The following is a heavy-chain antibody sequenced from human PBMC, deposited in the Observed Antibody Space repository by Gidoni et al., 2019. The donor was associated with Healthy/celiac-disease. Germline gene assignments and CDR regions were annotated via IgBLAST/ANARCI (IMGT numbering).Heavy chain of an antibody. V-gene: IGHV3-30-3*01. D-gene: IGHD2-21*02. Sequence: QVQLVESGGGVVPPGRPLRLSFAASGFPFRRYAMHWVRQAPGQGLECVEVISYDGSNKYYADSVKGRFTISRDNSKNTLYLQMNSLRAEDTAVYYCAREPYCGGDCYYFDYWGQGTLVTVSS. J-gene: IGHJ4*02. CDR1: GFPFRRYA. CDR2: ISYDGSNK. CDR3: AREPYCGGDCYYFDY.